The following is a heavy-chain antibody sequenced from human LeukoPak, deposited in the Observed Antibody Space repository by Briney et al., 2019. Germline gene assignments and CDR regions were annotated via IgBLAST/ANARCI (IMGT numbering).Heavy chain of an antibody. CDR3: AGEGSMTARPFVSIDY. CDR2: IHISGNT. CDR1: GGSISTYY. J-gene: IGHJ4*02. Sequence: SETLSLTCTVSGGSISTYYWSWIRQPAGKGLEWIGRIHISGNTDYNPSLESRVTMSVHTSKNQFSLKLTSVTAADTAVYYCAGEGSMTARPFVSIDYWGQGTLVTVSS. V-gene: IGHV4-4*07. D-gene: IGHD6-6*01.